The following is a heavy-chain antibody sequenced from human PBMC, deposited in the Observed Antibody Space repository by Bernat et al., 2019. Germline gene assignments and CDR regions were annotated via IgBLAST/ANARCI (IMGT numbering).Heavy chain of an antibody. CDR2: ISSSSSTI. D-gene: IGHD4-11*01. J-gene: IGHJ6*02. CDR1: GFTFSSYS. Sequence: EVQLVESGGGLVQPVGSLRLSCAASGFTFSSYSMNWVRQAPGKGLEWVSYISSSSSTIYYADSVKGRFTISRDNAKNSLYLQMNSLRDEDTAVYYCARAPLQVYYYGMDVWGQGTTVTVSS. CDR3: ARAPLQVYYYGMDV. V-gene: IGHV3-48*02.